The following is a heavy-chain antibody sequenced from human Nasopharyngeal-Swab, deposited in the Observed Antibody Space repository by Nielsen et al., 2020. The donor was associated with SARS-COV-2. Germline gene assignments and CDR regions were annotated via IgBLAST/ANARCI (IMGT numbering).Heavy chain of an antibody. D-gene: IGHD3-16*02. CDR3: AKRPYDYVWGSYRYIPWFDP. V-gene: IGHV3-23*01. J-gene: IGHJ5*02. CDR1: GFTFSSYA. CDR2: ISGSGGST. Sequence: ESLNISCAASGFTFSSYAMSWVRQAPGKGLEWVSAISGSGGSTYYADSVKGRFTISRDNSKNTLYLQMNSLRAEDTAVYYCAKRPYDYVWGSYRYIPWFDPWGQGTLVTVSS.